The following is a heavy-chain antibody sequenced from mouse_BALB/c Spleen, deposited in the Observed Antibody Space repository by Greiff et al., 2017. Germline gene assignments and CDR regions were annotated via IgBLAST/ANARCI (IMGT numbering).Heavy chain of an antibody. D-gene: IGHD4-1*01. CDR1: GFSLTDYG. V-gene: IGHV2-6-5*01. J-gene: IGHJ4*01. CDR3: AKHQLTGTDYYAMDY. Sequence: VMLVESGPGLVAPSQSLSITCTVSGFSLTDYGVSWIRQPPGKGLEWLGVIWGGGSTYYNSALKSRLSISKDNSKSQVFLKMNSLQTDDTAMYYCAKHQLTGTDYYAMDYWGQGTSVTVSS. CDR2: IWGGGST.